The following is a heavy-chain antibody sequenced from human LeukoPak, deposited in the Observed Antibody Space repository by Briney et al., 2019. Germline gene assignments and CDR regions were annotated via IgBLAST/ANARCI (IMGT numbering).Heavy chain of an antibody. CDR1: GWSFNDYY. CDR2: INARGDT. V-gene: IGHV4-34*01. CDR3: ARGQVPAARGYNWFDP. Sequence: SETLSLTCAVYGWSFNDYYWNWIRQPLGKGLEWIGEINARGDTNFNPSFKSRVTISVDTSKTHFSLRLTSMIAADSAFYYCARGQVPAARGYNWFDPWGQGTLVTVSS. J-gene: IGHJ5*02. D-gene: IGHD2-2*01.